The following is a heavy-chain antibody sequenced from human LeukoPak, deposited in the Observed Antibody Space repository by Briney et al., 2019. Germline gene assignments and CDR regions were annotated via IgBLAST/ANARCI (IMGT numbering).Heavy chain of an antibody. CDR3: ARGYSSSRLYYFDY. V-gene: IGHV1-2*02. Sequence: ASVKVSCKASGYTFTGYYMHWVRQAPGQGLEWMGWINPNSGGTNYAQKFQGRVTMTRDTSISTAYMELSRLRSDDTAVYYCARGYSSSRLYYFDYWGQGTLVTVSS. CDR1: GYTFTGYY. CDR2: INPNSGGT. J-gene: IGHJ4*02. D-gene: IGHD6-6*01.